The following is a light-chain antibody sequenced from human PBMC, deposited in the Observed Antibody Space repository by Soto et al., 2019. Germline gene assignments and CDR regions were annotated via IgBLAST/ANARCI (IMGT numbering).Light chain of an antibody. CDR2: EGS. CDR1: SSDVGSYNL. J-gene: IGLJ3*02. CDR3: CSYAASSTRV. V-gene: IGLV2-23*01. Sequence: QSVLTQPASVSGSPGQSITISCTGTSSDVGSYNLVSWYQQHPGKAPKLMIYEGSKRPPGVSNRFPGSKSGNTASLTISGLQAEYEADYYCCSYAASSTRVFGGGTKVTVL.